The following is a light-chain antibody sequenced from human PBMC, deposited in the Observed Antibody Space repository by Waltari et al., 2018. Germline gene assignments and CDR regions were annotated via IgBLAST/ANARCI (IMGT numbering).Light chain of an antibody. CDR1: SGSVSTNHY. V-gene: IGLV8-61*01. CDR3: VLYMGSVV. Sequence: QTVVTQEPSFSVSPGGTVTLTCGLTSGSVSTNHYASWYRQTPGQAPRTLIPNPDTRSSGVPDRFSGSILGNKAALTITGAQADDESDYYCVLYMGSVVFGGGTKLTVL. J-gene: IGLJ3*02. CDR2: NPD.